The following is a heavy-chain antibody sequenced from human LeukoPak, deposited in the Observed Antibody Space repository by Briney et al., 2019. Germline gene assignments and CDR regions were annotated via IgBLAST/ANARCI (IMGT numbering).Heavy chain of an antibody. V-gene: IGHV3-7*03. J-gene: IGHJ6*02. CDR3: ARGGGLDV. Sequence: GGSLRLSCAASGFTFSSYWMSWVRQAPGKGLEWVANINQDGSEKYYVDSVKGRFTISRDNARNSLYLQMSNLRAEDTAVYFCARGGGLDVWGQGATVTVSS. D-gene: IGHD3-16*01. CDR1: GFTFSSYW. CDR2: INQDGSEK.